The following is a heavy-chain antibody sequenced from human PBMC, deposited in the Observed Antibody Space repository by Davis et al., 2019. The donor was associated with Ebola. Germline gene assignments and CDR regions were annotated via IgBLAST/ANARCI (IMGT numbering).Heavy chain of an antibody. Sequence: SETLSLTCAVYGESFSAFYWSWIRQPPGKGLEWIGEINHSGNTNYNPSLKSRVTISVDTSKNQFSLKLSSVTAADTAVYYCARAVGLRGKPIDYWGQGTLVTVSS. J-gene: IGHJ4*02. D-gene: IGHD3/OR15-3a*01. CDR1: GESFSAFY. CDR3: ARAVGLRGKPIDY. CDR2: INHSGNT. V-gene: IGHV4-34*01.